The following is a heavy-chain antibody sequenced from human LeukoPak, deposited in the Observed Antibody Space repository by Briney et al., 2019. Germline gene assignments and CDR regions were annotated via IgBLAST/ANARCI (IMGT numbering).Heavy chain of an antibody. D-gene: IGHD1-26*01. V-gene: IGHV3-23*01. Sequence: PGASLRLSCAASGFAFSSYAMSWVRQAPGKGLEWVPAISGSGGSTYYADSVKGRFTISRDNSKNTLYLQMNSLRAEDTAVYYCAKYPTKGELLPRNYWGQGTLVTVSS. CDR1: GFAFSSYA. CDR2: ISGSGGST. CDR3: AKYPTKGELLPRNY. J-gene: IGHJ4*02.